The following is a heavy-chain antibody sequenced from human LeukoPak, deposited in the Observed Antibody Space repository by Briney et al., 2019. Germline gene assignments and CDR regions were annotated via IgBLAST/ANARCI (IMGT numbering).Heavy chain of an antibody. CDR3: ARDSSSWLQFDY. V-gene: IGHV4-31*03. D-gene: IGHD6-13*01. J-gene: IGHJ4*02. CDR1: GGSISSGGYY. CDR2: IYYSGST. Sequence: SETLSLTCTVSGGSISSGGYYWRWIRQHPGKGLEWIGYIYYSGSTYYNPSLKSRVTISVDTSKNQFSLKLSSVTAADTAVYYCARDSSSWLQFDYWGQGTLVTVSS.